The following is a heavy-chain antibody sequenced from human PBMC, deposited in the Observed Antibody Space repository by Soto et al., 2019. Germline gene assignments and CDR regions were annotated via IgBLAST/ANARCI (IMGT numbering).Heavy chain of an antibody. CDR1: GGTFSNYA. V-gene: IGHV1-69*06. J-gene: IGHJ5*01. CDR3: AGGWETVGTTTPFAS. CDR2: IIPLFGTP. Sequence: QVQLVQSGAEVKKPGSSVKVSCKASGGTFSNYAINWVRQAPGQGLEWMGGIIPLFGTPNYAQKFQGRVTFTAHKPPNPSERGLRSLRSAATAAYYCAGGWETVGTTTPFASWARETPVPASS. D-gene: IGHD1-26*01.